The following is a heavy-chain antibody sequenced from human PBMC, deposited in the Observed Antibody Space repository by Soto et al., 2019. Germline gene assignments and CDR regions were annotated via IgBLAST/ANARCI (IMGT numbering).Heavy chain of an antibody. Sequence: QVQLQESGPGLVKPSQTLSLTCTVSGDSMTTVGYYWTWIRQHPGHGLEWIGFISYSGSTYYSSSLKGRVAISADTSTNQFSLKLNSVTAADTAVYYCTRGDYWGQGTLVTVSS. CDR1: GDSMTTVGYY. V-gene: IGHV4-31*03. CDR3: TRGDY. CDR2: ISYSGST. J-gene: IGHJ4*02.